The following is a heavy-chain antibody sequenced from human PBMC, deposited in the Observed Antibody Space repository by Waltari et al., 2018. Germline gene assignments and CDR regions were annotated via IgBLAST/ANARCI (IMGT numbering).Heavy chain of an antibody. J-gene: IGHJ6*02. CDR3: ASHRPGGYGMNV. D-gene: IGHD2-15*01. V-gene: IGHV3-74*01. Sequence: EVQLVESGGGLVQPGGSLRLSCAASGFTFSSYWMHWVRQVPGKGLVWVPGIARKGRRKRYADRVNGRLTISRDNAKNTLYLQMNSLRADDTAVDYCASHRPGGYGMNVWRQGTTVTVSS. CDR1: GFTFSSYW. CDR2: IARKGRRK.